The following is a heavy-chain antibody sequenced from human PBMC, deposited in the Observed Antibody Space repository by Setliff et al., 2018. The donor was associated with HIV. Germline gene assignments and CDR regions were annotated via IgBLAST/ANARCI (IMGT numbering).Heavy chain of an antibody. CDR1: GYSFTDYY. J-gene: IGHJ4*02. Sequence: VASVKVSCKASGYSFTDYYIHWVRQAPGQGLEWMGWINPKSDGTNYAQKFQGWITMTKDTSISTAYMELSRLRSDDTAVYYCARRGRWSYETGGNPTATFDYWGQGVLVTVSS. CDR3: ARRGRWSYETGGNPTATFDY. V-gene: IGHV1-2*04. D-gene: IGHD2-15*01. CDR2: INPKSDGT.